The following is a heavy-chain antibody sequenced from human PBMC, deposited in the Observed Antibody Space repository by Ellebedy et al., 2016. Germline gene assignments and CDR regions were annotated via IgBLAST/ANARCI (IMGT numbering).Heavy chain of an antibody. CDR1: GFTFSNYG. CDR2: IYRGGST. D-gene: IGHD6-13*01. V-gene: IGHV3-53*04. Sequence: GESLKISCVASGFTFSNYGFHWVRQAPGKGLEWVSAIYRGGSTFYADSVAGRFTISRHKSKNTLFLQMNNLRAEDTAVYFCARLEIIAEPAPDPVDVWGQGTMVTVSS. J-gene: IGHJ3*01. CDR3: ARLEIIAEPAPDPVDV.